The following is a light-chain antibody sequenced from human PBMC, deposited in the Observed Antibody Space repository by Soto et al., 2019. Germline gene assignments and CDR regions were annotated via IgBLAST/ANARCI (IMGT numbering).Light chain of an antibody. Sequence: QSALTQPASVSGSPGQSITISCTGTSSDVGSYNLVSWYQQHPGKAPKVMIYEDNKRPSGVSNRFSGSRSGNTASLTISGLQAEDEADYYCCSYARSSSFVFGTGTKLTV. J-gene: IGLJ1*01. V-gene: IGLV2-23*02. CDR1: SSDVGSYNL. CDR3: CSYARSSSFV. CDR2: EDN.